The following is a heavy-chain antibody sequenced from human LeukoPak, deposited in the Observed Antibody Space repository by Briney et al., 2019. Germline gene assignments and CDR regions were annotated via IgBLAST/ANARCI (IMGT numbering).Heavy chain of an antibody. V-gene: IGHV4-59*01. D-gene: IGHD6-13*01. CDR3: AREGRGAAAGMDY. CDR2: IYYSGST. CDR1: GGSISSYY. J-gene: IGHJ4*02. Sequence: SETLSLTCTVSGGSISSYYWSWIRQPPGKGLEWIGYIYYSGSTNYNPSLKSRVIISVDTSKNQFSLNLSSVTAADTAVYYGAREGRGAAAGMDYWGQGTLVTVSS.